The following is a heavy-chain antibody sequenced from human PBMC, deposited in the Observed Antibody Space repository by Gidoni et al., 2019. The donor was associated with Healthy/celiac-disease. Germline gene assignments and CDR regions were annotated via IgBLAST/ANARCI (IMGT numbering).Heavy chain of an antibody. CDR3: AKGGHYYDSSGYLFDY. CDR1: GFTFDDYA. CDR2: ISWNSVSI. D-gene: IGHD3-22*01. J-gene: IGHJ4*02. Sequence: EVQLVESGGGLVQPGRSLRLSCAASGFTFDDYAMHWVRQAPGKGLEWVSGISWNSVSIGYSDSVKGRFTISRDNAKNSLYLQMNSLRAEDTALYYCAKGGHYYDSSGYLFDYWGQGTLVTVSS. V-gene: IGHV3-9*01.